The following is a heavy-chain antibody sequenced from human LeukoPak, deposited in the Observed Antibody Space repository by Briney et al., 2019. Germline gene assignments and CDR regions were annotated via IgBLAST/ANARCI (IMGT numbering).Heavy chain of an antibody. CDR3: ARLCSGGSCYWGDY. Sequence: PSETLSLTCTVSGYSISSGYYWSWIRQPPGKGLEWIGEINHSGSTNYNPSLKSRVTISVDTSKNQFSLKLSSVTAADTAVYYCARLCSGGSCYWGDYWGQGTLVTVSS. CDR2: INHSGST. J-gene: IGHJ4*02. CDR1: GYSISSGYY. V-gene: IGHV4-38-2*02. D-gene: IGHD2-15*01.